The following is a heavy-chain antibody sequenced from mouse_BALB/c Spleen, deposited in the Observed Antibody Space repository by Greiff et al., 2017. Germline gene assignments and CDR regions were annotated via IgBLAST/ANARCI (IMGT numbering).Heavy chain of an antibody. CDR2: ISSGSSTI. Sequence: EVQGVESGGGLVQPGGSRKLSCAASGFTFSSFGMHWVRQAPEKGLEWVAYISSGSSTIYYADTVKGRFTISRDNPKNTLFLQMTSLRSEDTAMYYCARDDGYSYYAMDYWGQGTSVTVSS. CDR3: ARDDGYSYYAMDY. V-gene: IGHV5-17*02. J-gene: IGHJ4*01. D-gene: IGHD2-3*01. CDR1: GFTFSSFG.